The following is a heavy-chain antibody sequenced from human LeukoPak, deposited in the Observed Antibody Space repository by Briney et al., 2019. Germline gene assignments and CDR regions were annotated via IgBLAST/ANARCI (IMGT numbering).Heavy chain of an antibody. CDR2: IIPIFGTT. CDR3: ARRYCTNGVCYHDRGAFDI. CDR1: GYTFTGYY. J-gene: IGHJ3*02. Sequence: ASVKVSCKASGYTFTGYYMHWVRQAPGQGLEWMGGIIPIFGTTNYAQNFQCRVTITADKSTSTAYMELSSLRSEDTAVYYCARRYCTNGVCYHDRGAFDIWGQGTMVTVSS. V-gene: IGHV1-69*06. D-gene: IGHD2-8*01.